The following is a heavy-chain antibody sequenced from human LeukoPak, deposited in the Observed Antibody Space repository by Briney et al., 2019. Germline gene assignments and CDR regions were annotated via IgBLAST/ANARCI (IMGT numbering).Heavy chain of an antibody. CDR1: GYTFTSYY. J-gene: IGHJ4*02. CDR2: INPSGGST. Sequence: ASVKVSCKASGYTFTSYYMHWVRQAPRQGLEWMGIINPSGGSTSYAQKFQGRVTMTRDTSTSTVYMELSSLGSEDTAVYYCARSGPPISTATTLGLDYWGQGTLVTVSS. V-gene: IGHV1-46*01. CDR3: ARSGPPISTATTLGLDY. D-gene: IGHD3-16*01.